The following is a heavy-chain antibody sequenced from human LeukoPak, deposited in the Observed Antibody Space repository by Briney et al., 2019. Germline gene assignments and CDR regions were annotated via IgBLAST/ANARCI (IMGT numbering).Heavy chain of an antibody. D-gene: IGHD5-18*01. CDR2: ISSSGSHK. CDR1: GFTFSNFE. J-gene: IGHJ4*02. V-gene: IGHV3-48*03. CDR3: ARRASTERGHSYGLDY. Sequence: GGSLRLSCAASGFTFSNFEMNWVRQAPGKGLEWVSFISSSGSHKFYADSVKGRFTLSRDNAKNSLHLQMNSLRVEDTAVYYCARRASTERGHSYGLDYWGQGTLVTVSS.